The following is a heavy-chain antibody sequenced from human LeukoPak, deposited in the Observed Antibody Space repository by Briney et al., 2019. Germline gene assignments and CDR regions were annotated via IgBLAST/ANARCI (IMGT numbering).Heavy chain of an antibody. CDR1: GFTFSDYY. V-gene: IGHV3-11*04. CDR2: ISSSGSTI. CDR3: ERVSAVATTFDY. J-gene: IGHJ4*02. Sequence: GGSLRLSCAASGFTFSDYYMSWIRQAPGKGLEWVSYISSSGSTIYYADSVKGRFTISRDNAKNSLYLQMNSLRAEDTAVYYWERVSAVATTFDYWVREPLVPAS. D-gene: IGHD5-12*01.